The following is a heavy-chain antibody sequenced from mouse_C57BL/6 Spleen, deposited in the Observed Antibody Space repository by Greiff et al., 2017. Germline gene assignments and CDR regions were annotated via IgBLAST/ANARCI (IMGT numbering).Heavy chain of an antibody. V-gene: IGHV1-82*01. CDR1: GYAFSSSW. Sequence: RVEPGASVKISCKASGYAFSSSWMNWVKQRPGKGLEWIGRIYPGDGDTNYNGKFKGKATLTADKSSSTAYMQLSSLTSEDSAVYFCARPDSSGYVDYWGQGTTLTVSS. CDR2: IYPGDGDT. CDR3: ARPDSSGYVDY. D-gene: IGHD3-2*02. J-gene: IGHJ2*01.